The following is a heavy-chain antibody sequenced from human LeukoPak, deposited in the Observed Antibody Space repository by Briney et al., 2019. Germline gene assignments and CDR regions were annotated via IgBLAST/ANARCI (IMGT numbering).Heavy chain of an antibody. D-gene: IGHD6-19*01. CDR2: ISSSSSTI. CDR3: ARAYSSGWYSWYFDL. CDR1: GFTFSSYA. Sequence: GGSLRLSCAASGFTFSSYAMNWVRQAPGKGLEWVSYISSSSSTIYYADSVKGRFTISRDNAKNSLYLQMNSLRDADTAVYYCARAYSSGWYSWYFDLWGRGTLVPVSS. J-gene: IGHJ2*01. V-gene: IGHV3-48*02.